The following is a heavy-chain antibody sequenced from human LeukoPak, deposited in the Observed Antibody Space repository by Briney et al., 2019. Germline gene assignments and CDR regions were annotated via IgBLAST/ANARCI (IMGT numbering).Heavy chain of an antibody. CDR2: IRSKAYGGTT. D-gene: IGHD6-19*01. Sequence: GGSLRLSCTASGFTIGDYAMSWVRQAPGKGLEWVGFIRSKAYGGTTEYAASVKGRFTISRDDSKSIAYLQMNSLKTEDTAVYYCTRVDVSVAGTAYFDYWGQGTLGTVSS. CDR1: GFTIGDYA. V-gene: IGHV3-49*04. CDR3: TRVDVSVAGTAYFDY. J-gene: IGHJ4*02.